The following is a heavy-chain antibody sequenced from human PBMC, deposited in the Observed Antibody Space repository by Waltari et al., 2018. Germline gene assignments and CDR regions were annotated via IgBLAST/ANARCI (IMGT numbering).Heavy chain of an antibody. CDR1: GFIFSSYS. V-gene: IGHV3-21*01. CDR2: ISSRSSYI. Sequence: EVQLVESGGGLVKPGGSLRLSCAASGFIFSSYSMNWVRQAPGKGLEWVSSISSRSSYIYYADSVKGRFTISRDNAKNSLYLQMNSLRAEDTAVYYCATNLPLYGMDVWGQGTTVTVSS. J-gene: IGHJ6*02. CDR3: ATNLPLYGMDV.